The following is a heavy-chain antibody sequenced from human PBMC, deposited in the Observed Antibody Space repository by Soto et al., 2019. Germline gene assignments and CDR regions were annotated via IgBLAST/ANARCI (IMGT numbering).Heavy chain of an antibody. V-gene: IGHV3-64*02. CDR3: ARGRGDGYNFGLFDY. Sequence: TGGSLRLSCAASGFTFSSYAVHWVRQAPGKGLEYVSAISSNGGSTYYADSVKGRFTISRDNSKNTLYLQMGSLRAEDMAVYYCARGRGDGYNFGLFDYWGQGTLVTVSS. D-gene: IGHD5-12*01. J-gene: IGHJ4*02. CDR2: ISSNGGST. CDR1: GFTFSSYA.